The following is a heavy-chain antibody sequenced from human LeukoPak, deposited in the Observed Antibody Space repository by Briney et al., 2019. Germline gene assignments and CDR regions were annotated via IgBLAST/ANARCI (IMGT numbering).Heavy chain of an antibody. V-gene: IGHV3-30-3*01. Sequence: PGRSLRLSCAASGFIFSSYAMHWVRQAPGKGLEWVAVISYDGNKKYYADSVAGRFTISRDNAKNTLYLQMNSLGAEDTAVYYCVLGSPFDYWGQGTLFTVSS. J-gene: IGHJ4*02. D-gene: IGHD3-10*01. CDR2: ISYDGNKK. CDR3: VLGSPFDY. CDR1: GFIFSSYA.